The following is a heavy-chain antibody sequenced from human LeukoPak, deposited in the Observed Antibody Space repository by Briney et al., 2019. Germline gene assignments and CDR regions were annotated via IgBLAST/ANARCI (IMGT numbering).Heavy chain of an antibody. CDR3: ARAGSIIAAAGDYFDY. CDR1: GFTFSSYA. J-gene: IGHJ4*02. V-gene: IGHV3-30*04. D-gene: IGHD6-13*01. CDR2: ISYDGSNK. Sequence: GRSLRLSCAASGFTFSSYAMHWVRQAPGKGLEWVAVISYDGSNKYYADSVKGRFTISRDNSKNTLYLQMNSLRAEDTAVYYCARAGSIIAAAGDYFDYWGQGTLVTVSP.